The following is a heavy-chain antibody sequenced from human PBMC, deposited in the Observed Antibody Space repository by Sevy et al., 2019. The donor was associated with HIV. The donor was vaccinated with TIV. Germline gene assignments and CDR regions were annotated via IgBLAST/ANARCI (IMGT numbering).Heavy chain of an antibody. V-gene: IGHV4-34*01. J-gene: IGHJ4*02. CDR1: GGSFSGYY. D-gene: IGHD2-15*01. Sequence: SETLSLTCAVYGGSFSGYYWSWIRQPPGKGLEWIGEINHSGSTNYNPSLKSRVTISVDTSKNQFSLKLSSVTAADTAVYYCAGGYCSGGSCYSRELVWGQGTLVTVSS. CDR3: AGGYCSGGSCYSRELV. CDR2: INHSGST.